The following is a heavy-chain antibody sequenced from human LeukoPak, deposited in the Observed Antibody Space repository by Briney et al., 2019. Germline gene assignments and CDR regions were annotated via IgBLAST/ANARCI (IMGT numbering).Heavy chain of an antibody. CDR1: GGSISSSSYY. V-gene: IGHV4-39*01. D-gene: IGHD3-16*01. CDR2: INHSGST. J-gene: IGHJ4*02. CDR3: ARQTYVFDY. Sequence: PSETLSLTCTVSGGSISSSSYYWGWIRQPPGKGLEWIGEINHSGSTNYNPSLKSRVTISVDTSKNQFSLKLSSVTAADTAVYYCARQTYVFDYWGQGTLVTVSS.